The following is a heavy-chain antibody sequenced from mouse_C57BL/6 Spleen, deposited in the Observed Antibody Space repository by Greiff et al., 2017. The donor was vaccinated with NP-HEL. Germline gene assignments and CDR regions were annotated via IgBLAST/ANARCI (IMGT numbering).Heavy chain of an antibody. V-gene: IGHV5-9-1*02. D-gene: IGHD2-4*01. CDR2: ISSGGDYI. Sequence: EVKLMESGEGLVKPGGSLKLSCAASGFTFSSYAMSWVRQTPEKRLEWVAYISSGGDYIYYADTVKGRFTISRDNARNTLYLQMSSLKSEDTAMYYCTREGYDYDGYWYFDVWGTGTTVTVSS. CDR3: TREGYDYDGYWYFDV. J-gene: IGHJ1*03. CDR1: GFTFSSYA.